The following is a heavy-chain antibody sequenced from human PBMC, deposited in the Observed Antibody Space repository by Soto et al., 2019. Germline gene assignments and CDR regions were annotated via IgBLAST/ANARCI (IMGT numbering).Heavy chain of an antibody. CDR1: GGSISSGGYY. J-gene: IGHJ6*02. CDR2: IYYSGST. V-gene: IGHV4-31*03. Sequence: SETLSLTCTVSGGSISSGGYYWSWIRQHPGKGLEWIGYIYYSGSTYYNPSLKSRVTISVDTSKNQFSLKLSSVTAADTAVYYCARDLRFRGFYGMDFWGQGTTVTVSS. CDR3: ARDLRFRGFYGMDF. D-gene: IGHD3-10*01.